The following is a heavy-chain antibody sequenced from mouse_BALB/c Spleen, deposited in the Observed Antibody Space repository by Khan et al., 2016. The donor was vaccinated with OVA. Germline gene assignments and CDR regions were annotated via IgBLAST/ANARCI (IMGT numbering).Heavy chain of an antibody. CDR1: GYSFTSYL. Sequence: VQLQQSGTVLARPVASVKMSCKASGYSFTSYLIHWVKQRPGQGLEWIGDIFPGKSDTTYNQKFKDKAKLTAGTSASTAYMELSSLTNEDSAVYYCTRGGYSSFAYWGQGTLVTVSA. J-gene: IGHJ3*01. CDR3: TRGGYSSFAY. V-gene: IGHV1-5*01. D-gene: IGHD1-3*01. CDR2: IFPGKSDT.